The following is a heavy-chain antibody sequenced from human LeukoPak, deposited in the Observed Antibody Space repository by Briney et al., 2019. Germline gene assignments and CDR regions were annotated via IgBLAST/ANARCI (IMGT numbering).Heavy chain of an antibody. CDR2: IYYSGNT. J-gene: IGHJ5*02. V-gene: IGHV4-39*07. CDR1: GGSISSSGSY. D-gene: IGHD6-6*01. Sequence: SETLSLTCTVSGGSISSSGSYWRWIRQPPGKGLEWIGSIYYSGNTYNPSLKSRVTISVDSSKNQFSLNLTSVNAAGTAVYYCARVMAARREDLNWFDPWGQGALVTVSS. CDR3: ARVMAARREDLNWFDP.